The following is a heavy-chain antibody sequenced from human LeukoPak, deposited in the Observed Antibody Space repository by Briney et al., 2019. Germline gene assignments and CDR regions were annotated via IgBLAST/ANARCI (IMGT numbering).Heavy chain of an antibody. CDR1: GFTFSSYS. Sequence: GGSLRLSCAASGFTFSSYSMNWVRQAPGKGLEWVSSISSSSSYIYYADSVKDRFTISRDNAKNSLYLQMNSLRAEDTAVYYCARDRFIVVVPAAIDYWGQGTLVTVSS. D-gene: IGHD2-2*01. CDR3: ARDRFIVVVPAAIDY. J-gene: IGHJ4*02. V-gene: IGHV3-21*01. CDR2: ISSSSSYI.